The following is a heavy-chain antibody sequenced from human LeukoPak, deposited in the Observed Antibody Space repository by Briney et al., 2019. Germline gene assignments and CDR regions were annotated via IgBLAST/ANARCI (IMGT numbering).Heavy chain of an antibody. CDR2: ISGSGGST. J-gene: IGHJ4*02. V-gene: IGHV3-23*01. CDR3: AKVGARGYCSSISGPALN. D-gene: IGHD2-2*01. Sequence: PGGSLRLSCAASGFTFSSYAMSWVRQAPGKGLEWVSGISGSGGSTYYADSVKGRFTISRDNSKNTLYLQMSGLRAEDTAVYFCAKVGARGYCSSISGPALNWGQGTLVTVSS. CDR1: GFTFSSYA.